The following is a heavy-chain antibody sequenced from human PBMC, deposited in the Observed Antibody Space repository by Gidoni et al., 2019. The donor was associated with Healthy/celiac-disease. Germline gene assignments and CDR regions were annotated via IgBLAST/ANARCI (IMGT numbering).Heavy chain of an antibody. CDR2: IIPIFGTA. V-gene: IGHV1-69*01. D-gene: IGHD6-19*01. CDR1: AVTFSSYA. Sequence: QVQLVQSGAEVKKHGSSVKVSCKASAVTFSSYAISWVRQAPGQGRECMGGIIPIFGTANYAQKFQGRVTITADESTSTAYMELSSLRSEDTAVYYCARDPRGSSGWNYYFDYWGQGTLVTVSS. J-gene: IGHJ4*02. CDR3: ARDPRGSSGWNYYFDY.